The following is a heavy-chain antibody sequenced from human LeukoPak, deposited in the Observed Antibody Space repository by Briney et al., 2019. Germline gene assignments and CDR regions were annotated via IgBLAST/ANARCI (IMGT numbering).Heavy chain of an antibody. CDR3: ARDRRPRPDDSGYYLESCWFDP. D-gene: IGHD3-22*01. Sequence: SVKVSCKASGYTFTDYYIHWVRQAPGQGLEWMGGIIPIFGTANYAQKFQGRVTITADESTSTAYMELSSLRSEDTAVYYCARDRRPRPDDSGYYLESCWFDPWGQGTLVTVSS. CDR2: IIPIFGTA. J-gene: IGHJ5*02. V-gene: IGHV1-69*13. CDR1: GYTFTDYY.